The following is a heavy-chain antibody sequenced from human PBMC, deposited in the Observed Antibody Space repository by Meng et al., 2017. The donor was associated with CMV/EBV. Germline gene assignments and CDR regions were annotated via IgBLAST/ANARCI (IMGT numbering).Heavy chain of an antibody. J-gene: IGHJ5*02. CDR3: ARVDCSSTSCYLRFDP. CDR1: VYTFTGYY. Sequence: ASVKVSCKASVYTFTGYYMHWVRQAPGQGLEWMGWINPNSGGTNYAQKFQGRVTMTRDTSISTAYMELSRLRSDDTAVYYCARVDCSSTSCYLRFDPWGQGTLVTVSS. D-gene: IGHD2-2*01. CDR2: INPNSGGT. V-gene: IGHV1-2*02.